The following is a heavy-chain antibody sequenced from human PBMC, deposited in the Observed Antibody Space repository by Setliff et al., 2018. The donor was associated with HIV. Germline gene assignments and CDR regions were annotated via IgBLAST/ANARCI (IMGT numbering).Heavy chain of an antibody. J-gene: IGHJ5*02. D-gene: IGHD2-8*02. CDR3: AKSLWS. CDR1: GFTFSTYA. V-gene: IGHV3-33*06. CDR2: IWYDGSNR. Sequence: GGSLRLSCAASGFTFSTYAMHWVRQAPGKGLEWVALIWYDGSNRYYADSVKGRFTISRDNSKNTLYLQMNSLRAEDTAVYYCAKSLWSWGQGTLVTVSS.